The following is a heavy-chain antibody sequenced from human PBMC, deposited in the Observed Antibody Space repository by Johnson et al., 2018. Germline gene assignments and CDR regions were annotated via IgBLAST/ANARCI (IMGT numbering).Heavy chain of an antibody. CDR2: ISASGENR. CDR3: AKKQGLRLATWYFQY. Sequence: EVQLLESGGDLVHPGGSXRLSCVASGFSFSTYAMTWVRQAPGKGLDWVLGISASGENRYYADPVKGRFTISRDNSKNTLYLQMNSLRADDTAVYYGAKKQGLRLATWYFQYWGQGTLVTVSS. CDR1: GFSFSTYA. J-gene: IGHJ1*01. D-gene: IGHD5-24*01. V-gene: IGHV3-23*01.